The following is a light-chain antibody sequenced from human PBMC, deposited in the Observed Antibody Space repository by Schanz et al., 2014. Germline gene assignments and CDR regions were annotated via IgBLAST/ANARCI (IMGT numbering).Light chain of an antibody. J-gene: IGKJ1*01. V-gene: IGKV3-11*01. CDR3: QQRSSWPT. Sequence: EIVMTQSPATLSVSPGERATLSCRASQNIFSNLAWYQQKSGQAPSLLIYGASNRATGIPARFSGSGSGTDFTLTITSLESEDFAVYYCQQRSSWPTFGQGTKVEIK. CDR1: QNIFSN. CDR2: GAS.